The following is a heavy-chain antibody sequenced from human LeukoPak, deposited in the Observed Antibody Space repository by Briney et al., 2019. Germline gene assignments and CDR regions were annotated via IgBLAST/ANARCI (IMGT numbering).Heavy chain of an antibody. CDR1: GGSISSSSYY. Sequence: NTSETLSLTCTVSGGSISSSSYYWGWIRQPPGKGLEWIGSIYYSGSTYYNPSLKSRVTISVDTSKNQFSLKLSSVTAADTAVYYCARDITLLLWFGELLSHFDYWGQGTLVTVSS. CDR3: ARDITLLLWFGELLSHFDY. CDR2: IYYSGST. J-gene: IGHJ4*02. V-gene: IGHV4-39*07. D-gene: IGHD3-10*01.